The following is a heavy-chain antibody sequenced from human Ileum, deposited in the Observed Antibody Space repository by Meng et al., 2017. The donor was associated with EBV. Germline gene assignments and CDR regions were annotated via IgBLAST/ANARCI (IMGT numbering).Heavy chain of an antibody. CDR2: IYHSGST. CDR3: ARVGQWLPIDY. V-gene: IGHV4-4*02. CDR1: GGSIRSSNW. J-gene: IGHJ4*02. D-gene: IGHD6-19*01. Sequence: QVPVEGSGPGLVKTSGTLSLTCAVSGGSIRSSNWWSWVRQPPGKGLEWIGEIYHSGSTNYNPSLKSRVTISVDKSKNQFSLNLSSVTAADTAVYYCARVGQWLPIDYWGQGTLVTVSS.